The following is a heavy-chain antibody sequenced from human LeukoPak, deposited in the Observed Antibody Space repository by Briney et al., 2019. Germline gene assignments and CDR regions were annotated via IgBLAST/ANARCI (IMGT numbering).Heavy chain of an antibody. CDR1: GFTFSSYS. CDR3: AREHYYDSSGTNFDY. D-gene: IGHD3-22*01. J-gene: IGHJ4*02. CDR2: ISSSSSYI. V-gene: IGHV3-21*01. Sequence: PGGSLRLSCAASGFTFSSYSMNWVRQAPGKGLEWVSSISSSSSYIYYADSVKGRFTISRDNAKNSLYLQMNSLRAEDTAVYYCAREHYYDSSGTNFDYWGQGTLVTVSS.